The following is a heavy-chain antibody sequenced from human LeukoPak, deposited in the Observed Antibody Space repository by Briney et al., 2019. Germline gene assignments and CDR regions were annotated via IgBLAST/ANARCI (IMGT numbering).Heavy chain of an antibody. CDR2: IYYSGST. D-gene: IGHD2-15*01. Sequence: SETLSLTCTVSGGSISSSSYYWGWIRQPPGKGLEWIGSIYYSGSTYYNPSLKSRVTISVDTSKNPFSLKLSSVTAADTAVYYCARSQYCSGGSCYSISGFDAFDIWGQGTMVTVSS. V-gene: IGHV4-39*01. J-gene: IGHJ3*02. CDR3: ARSQYCSGGSCYSISGFDAFDI. CDR1: GGSISSSSYY.